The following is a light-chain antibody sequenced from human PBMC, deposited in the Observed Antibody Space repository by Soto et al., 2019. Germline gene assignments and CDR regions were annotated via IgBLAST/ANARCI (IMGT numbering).Light chain of an antibody. V-gene: IGKV3-20*01. J-gene: IGKJ4*01. CDR2: GTS. CDR3: QQYGSSPLT. CDR1: QSISSSS. Sequence: EIVLTQSPGTLSLSPGERATLSCRAGQSISSSSLAWYQQKPGQAPRLLFYGTSSRATGIPDRFSGSGSGTDFTVTISRLEPEDFAVYYCQQYGSSPLTFGGGTKVEI.